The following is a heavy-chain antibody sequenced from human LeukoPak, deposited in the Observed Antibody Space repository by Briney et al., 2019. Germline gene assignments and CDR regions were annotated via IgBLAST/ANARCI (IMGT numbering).Heavy chain of an antibody. CDR2: MSSGSRYI. CDR1: GFPFSSYS. Sequence: KPGGSLRLPCAASGFPFSSYSMTWVRQARGKGLEWVSSMSSGSRYIYYADSVRGRFTISRDNAKNSLYLLMNSLRAEDTAVYYCAGDRPTCASRVFLVQWGQGTLVTVSS. D-gene: IGHD2-2*01. CDR3: AGDRPTCASRVFLVQ. V-gene: IGHV3-21*01. J-gene: IGHJ4*02.